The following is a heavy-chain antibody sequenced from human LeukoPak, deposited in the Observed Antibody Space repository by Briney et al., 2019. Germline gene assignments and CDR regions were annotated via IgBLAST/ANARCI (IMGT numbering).Heavy chain of an antibody. CDR1: GGTFSSYT. J-gene: IGHJ4*02. D-gene: IGHD5-12*01. CDR3: ARDPPTGMASGRQDS. V-gene: IGHV1-69*04. Sequence: SVKVSCKASGGTFSSYTINWVRQAPGQGLEWMGRIIPVLGITNYAQKFQGRVTITTDTSTSTAYMELRSLRSEDTAVYYCARDPPTGMASGRQDSWGQGTLVTVSS. CDR2: IIPVLGIT.